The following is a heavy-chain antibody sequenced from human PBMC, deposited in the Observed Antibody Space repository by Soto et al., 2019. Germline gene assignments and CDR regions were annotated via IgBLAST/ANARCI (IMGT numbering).Heavy chain of an antibody. D-gene: IGHD6-6*01. V-gene: IGHV3-33*01. J-gene: IGHJ4*02. CDR1: GFTFSSYG. Sequence: GGSLRLSCAASGFTFSSYGMHWVRQAPGKGLEWVAVIWYDGSNKYYADSVKGRFTISRDNSKNTLYLQMNSLRAEDTAVYYCARGGEVIAALDYWGQGTLVTVS. CDR3: ARGGEVIAALDY. CDR2: IWYDGSNK.